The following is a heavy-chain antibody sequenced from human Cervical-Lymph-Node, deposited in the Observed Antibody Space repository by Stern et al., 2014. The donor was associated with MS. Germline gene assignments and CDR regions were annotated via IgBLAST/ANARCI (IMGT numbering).Heavy chain of an antibody. CDR2: LYWDDAK. CDR1: GFSFTSSRMG. V-gene: IGHV2-5*02. J-gene: IGHJ4*02. CDR3: ARTDYSLLSGYSRFDY. Sequence: QITLKESGPTLVKPTQTLTLTCTFSGFSFTSSRMGVGWIRQPPGKALEWLALLYWDDAKRYSPSLKTRLTITKDNSKSQVVLRLTNMAPEDTGTYYCARTDYSLLSGYSRFDYCGQGAPVTVSS. D-gene: IGHD3-3*01.